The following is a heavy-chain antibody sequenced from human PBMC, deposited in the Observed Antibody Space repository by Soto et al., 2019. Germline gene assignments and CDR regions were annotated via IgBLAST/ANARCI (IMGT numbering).Heavy chain of an antibody. CDR3: ARRVGSYPYYYGMDV. Sequence: RGESLKISCQGSGYSFTSNWIGWVRQMPGKGLEWMGIIYPGDSDTRYSPSFQGQVTLSADKSISTAYLQWSSLKASDTAMYYCARRVGSYPYYYGMDVWGQGTTVTVSS. V-gene: IGHV5-51*01. D-gene: IGHD3-16*02. CDR1: GYSFTSNW. CDR2: IYPGDSDT. J-gene: IGHJ6*02.